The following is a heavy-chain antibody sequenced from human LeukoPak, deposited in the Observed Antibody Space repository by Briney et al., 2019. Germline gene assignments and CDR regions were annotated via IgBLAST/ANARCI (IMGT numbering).Heavy chain of an antibody. V-gene: IGHV3-23*01. CDR3: AKDASPYYDSSGYYYVDY. CDR2: INSSGGST. D-gene: IGHD3-22*01. CDR1: GFTFSSFA. J-gene: IGHJ4*02. Sequence: GGSLRLSCAASGFTFSSFAMSWVRQAPGKGLVWLSDINSSGGSTYYADSVKGRFTISRDNSNNTLYLQMYSLRAEDTAVDYCAKDASPYYDSSGYYYVDYRGQGTLVTVSS.